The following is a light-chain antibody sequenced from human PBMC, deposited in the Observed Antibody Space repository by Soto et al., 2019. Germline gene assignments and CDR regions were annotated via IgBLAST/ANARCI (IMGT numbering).Light chain of an antibody. CDR3: QQYYNTPFT. J-gene: IGKJ3*01. CDR1: QSVLYSSNNKNY. CDR2: WAS. V-gene: IGKV4-1*01. Sequence: DIVMTQSPESLAVSLGERATMNCKSSQSVLYSSNNKNYLAWYQQSPGQPPKVLIYWASTRESGVPDRFSGSGSGTDFTLTISSLQAEDVAVYYCQQYYNTPFTFGPGTKVHIK.